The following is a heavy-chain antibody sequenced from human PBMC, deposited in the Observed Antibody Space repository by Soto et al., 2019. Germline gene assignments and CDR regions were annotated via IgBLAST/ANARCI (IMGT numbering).Heavy chain of an antibody. D-gene: IGHD2-2*01. J-gene: IGHJ5*02. CDR3: ASLYCTSTSCYPNWFDP. CDR1: GGSISSSPYY. V-gene: IGHV4-39*01. Sequence: QLQLQESGPGLVKPSETLSLTCTVSGGSISSSPYYWGWIRQPPGKGLEWIGSFYYGGSTYYTPSLKSRLTIAVDPSKNQFSLRLNSVTAADTAVYYCASLYCTSTSCYPNWFDPWGQGTLVTVSS. CDR2: FYYGGST.